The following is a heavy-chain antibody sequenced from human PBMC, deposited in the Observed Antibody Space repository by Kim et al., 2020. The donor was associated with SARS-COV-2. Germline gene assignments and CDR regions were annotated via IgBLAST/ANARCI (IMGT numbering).Heavy chain of an antibody. CDR1: GGSISSYY. Sequence: SETLSLTCTVSGGSISSYYWSWIRQPPGKGLEWIGYVYYSGSTNYNPSLKSRVTISVDTSKKQFSLKLSSVTAADTAVYYCVVVAATRGGYYFDYWGQGTLVTVSS. CDR3: VVVAATRGGYYFDY. CDR2: VYYSGST. J-gene: IGHJ4*02. V-gene: IGHV4-59*08. D-gene: IGHD2-15*01.